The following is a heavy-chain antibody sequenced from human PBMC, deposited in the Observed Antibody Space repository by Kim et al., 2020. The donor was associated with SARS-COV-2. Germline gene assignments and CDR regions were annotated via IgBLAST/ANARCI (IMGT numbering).Heavy chain of an antibody. D-gene: IGHD6-13*01. V-gene: IGHV4-59*13. J-gene: IGHJ5*02. Sequence: SETLSLTCTVSGGSISSYYWSWIRQPPGKGLEWIGYIYYSGSTNYNPSLKSRVTISVDTSKNQFSLKLSSVTAADTAVYYCAREAPRPSSWYRNWFDPWG. CDR1: GGSISSYY. CDR2: IYYSGST. CDR3: AREAPRPSSWYRNWFDP.